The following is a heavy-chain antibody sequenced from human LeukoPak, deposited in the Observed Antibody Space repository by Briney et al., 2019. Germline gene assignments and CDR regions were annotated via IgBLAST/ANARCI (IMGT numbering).Heavy chain of an antibody. CDR2: ITWDGDST. D-gene: IGHD2-15*01. CDR3: IKDFGYCSGGSCPAFDL. V-gene: IGHV3-43*01. J-gene: IGHJ4*02. Sequence: GGSLRLSCAASGFTFDDYAMHWVRQAPGKGLEWISVITWDGDSTYYADSVKGRFTISRDNSKNSLYLQMNGLRTEDTALYYCIKDFGYCSGGSCPAFDLWGQGTLVTVSS. CDR1: GFTFDDYA.